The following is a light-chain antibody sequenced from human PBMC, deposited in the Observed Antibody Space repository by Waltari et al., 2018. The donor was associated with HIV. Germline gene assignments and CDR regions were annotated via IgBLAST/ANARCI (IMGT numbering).Light chain of an antibody. J-gene: IGLJ3*02. V-gene: IGLV2-23*02. Sequence: QSALTQPASVSGSPGQSITISCTGTSSNVGSYNFVSGYQQHPGKAPKLMIYEVSKRPSGVSNRFSGSKSGNTASLTISGLQAEDEADYYCCSYAGSSTWVFGGGTKLTVL. CDR1: SSNVGSYNF. CDR3: CSYAGSSTWV. CDR2: EVS.